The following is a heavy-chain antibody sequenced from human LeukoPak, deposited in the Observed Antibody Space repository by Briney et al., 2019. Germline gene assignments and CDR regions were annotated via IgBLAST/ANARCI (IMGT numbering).Heavy chain of an antibody. CDR2: ISSSATYM. CDR1: GFTLSTYS. V-gene: IGHV3-21*01. D-gene: IGHD3-10*01. Sequence: GGSLRLSCAASGFTLSTYSMNWVRQAPGKGLEWVSSISSSATYMYYADSVKGRFTISRDNSKNTLYLQMNSLRAEDTAVYYCARDKLGRGVITATIDYWGQGTLVTVSS. CDR3: ARDKLGRGVITATIDY. J-gene: IGHJ4*02.